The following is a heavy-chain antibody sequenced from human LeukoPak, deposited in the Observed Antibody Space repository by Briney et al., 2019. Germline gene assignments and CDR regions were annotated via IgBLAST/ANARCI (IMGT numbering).Heavy chain of an antibody. V-gene: IGHV3-23*01. Sequence: GGSLRLSCAASGFTFSSYAMSWVRQAPGKGLEWVSAISGSGGSTYYADSVKGRFTISRDNAKNTLYLQMNSLRAEDTAVYYCARVSREGYCSGGSCYSGRWNWFDPWGQGTLVTVSS. D-gene: IGHD2-15*01. CDR3: ARVSREGYCSGGSCYSGRWNWFDP. J-gene: IGHJ5*02. CDR2: ISGSGGST. CDR1: GFTFSSYA.